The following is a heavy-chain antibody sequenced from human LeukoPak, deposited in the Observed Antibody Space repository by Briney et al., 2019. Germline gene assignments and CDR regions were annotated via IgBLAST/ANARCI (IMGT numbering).Heavy chain of an antibody. CDR3: ARGFDS. V-gene: IGHV3-21*01. J-gene: IGHJ4*02. Sequence: GGSLRLSCAASGVTFTSYNMNWVRQAPGKGLEWVSSITSSSSYIYYADSVKGRFTVSRDKDKNSLFLQINSLRVEDTALYYCARGFDSWGQGTLVTVSS. CDR1: GVTFTSYN. CDR2: ITSSSSYI.